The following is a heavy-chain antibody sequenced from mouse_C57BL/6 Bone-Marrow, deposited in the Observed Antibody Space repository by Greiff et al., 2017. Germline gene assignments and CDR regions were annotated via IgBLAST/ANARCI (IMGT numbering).Heavy chain of an antibody. D-gene: IGHD2-4*01. V-gene: IGHV1-18*01. CDR1: GYTFTDYN. CDR3: ERGDYDGGFDY. Sequence: VQLQQSGPELVKPGASVKIPCKASGYTFTDYNMAWVKQSPGKSLEWIGDINPNNGGTIYNQKFKGKATLTVDKSSSTAYMGLRRLTSEDTAVYDCERGDYDGGFDYWGQGTTLTVSS. J-gene: IGHJ2*01. CDR2: INPNNGGT.